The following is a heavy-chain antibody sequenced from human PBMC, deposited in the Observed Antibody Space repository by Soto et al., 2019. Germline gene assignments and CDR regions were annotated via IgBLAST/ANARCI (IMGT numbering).Heavy chain of an antibody. CDR3: AKPGGNWLQANFEF. Sequence: VGSVRLSCATSGFTLSFYGMHWVRQAPGKGPEWVAAISFDGSDKFYADSVKGRFTISRDNSKDTLYLQMNSLRADDTAIYYCAKPGGNWLQANFEFWGQGTLVTVSS. CDR2: ISFDGSDK. J-gene: IGHJ4*02. D-gene: IGHD5-12*01. V-gene: IGHV3-30*18. CDR1: GFTLSFYG.